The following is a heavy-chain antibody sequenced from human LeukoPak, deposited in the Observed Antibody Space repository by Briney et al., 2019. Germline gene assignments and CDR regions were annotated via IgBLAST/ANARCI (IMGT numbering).Heavy chain of an antibody. D-gene: IGHD3-9*01. Sequence: PGGSLRLSCAASGFTFSDYYMSWIRQAPGKGLEWVSYISSSGSTIYYADSVKGRFTISRDNAKNSLYLQMNSLRAEDTAVYYCASTRAPSVLRYSDPSLSSNWFDPWGQGTLVTVSS. CDR1: GFTFSDYY. CDR3: ASTRAPSVLRYSDPSLSSNWFDP. CDR2: ISSSGSTI. J-gene: IGHJ5*02. V-gene: IGHV3-11*01.